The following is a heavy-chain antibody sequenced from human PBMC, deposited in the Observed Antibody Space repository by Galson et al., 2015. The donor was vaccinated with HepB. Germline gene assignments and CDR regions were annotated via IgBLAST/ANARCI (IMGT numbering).Heavy chain of an antibody. Sequence: SVKVSCKASGGTFNSNAISWVRQAPGQGLEWMGRIIPILGIVNYAQNFQGRVTITADMSTSTAYMELSSLRSEDTAVYFCARDSFYDDSSASYPRGYSYHMDVWGQGTAVTVSS. CDR1: GGTFNSNA. D-gene: IGHD3-22*01. V-gene: IGHV1-69*04. CDR3: ARDSFYDDSSASYPRGYSYHMDV. J-gene: IGHJ6*02. CDR2: IIPILGIV.